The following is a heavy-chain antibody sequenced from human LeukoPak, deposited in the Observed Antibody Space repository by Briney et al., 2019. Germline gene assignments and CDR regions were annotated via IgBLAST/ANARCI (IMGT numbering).Heavy chain of an antibody. Sequence: SETLSLTCAVYGGSFSGYYWSWIRQPPGKGLEWTGEINHSGSTNYNPSLKSRVTISVDTSKNQFSLKLSSVTAADTAVYYCASYFYDYVWGSYKANWFDPWGQGTLVTVSS. V-gene: IGHV4-34*01. CDR3: ASYFYDYVWGSYKANWFDP. D-gene: IGHD3-16*01. CDR2: INHSGST. J-gene: IGHJ5*02. CDR1: GGSFSGYY.